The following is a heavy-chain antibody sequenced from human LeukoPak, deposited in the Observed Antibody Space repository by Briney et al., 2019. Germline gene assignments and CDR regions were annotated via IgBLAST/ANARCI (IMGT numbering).Heavy chain of an antibody. Sequence: ASETLSLTCAVYGGSFSGYYWSWIRQPPGKGLEWIGEINHSGSTNYNPSLKSRVTISVDTSKNQFPLKLSSVTAADTAVYYCASVSSDDYYYFDYWGQGTLVTVSS. CDR2: INHSGST. CDR3: ASVSSDDYYYFDY. J-gene: IGHJ4*02. D-gene: IGHD4-17*01. V-gene: IGHV4-34*01. CDR1: GGSFSGYY.